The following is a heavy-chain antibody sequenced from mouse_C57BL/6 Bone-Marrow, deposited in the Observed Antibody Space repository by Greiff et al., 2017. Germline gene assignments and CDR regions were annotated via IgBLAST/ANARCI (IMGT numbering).Heavy chain of an antibody. CDR3: ARSPIYGSSYEYLDV. V-gene: IGHV3-6*01. CDR2: ISYDGSN. Sequence: EVQLVESGPGLVKPSQSLSLTCSFTGYSITSGYYWNWIRQFPGNKLEWMGYISYDGSNNYNPSLNNRISITRDTSKHQFFLKLNSVTTEDTATDYGARSPIYGSSYEYLDVWGTGTTVTVSS. J-gene: IGHJ1*03. D-gene: IGHD1-1*01. CDR1: GYSITSGYY.